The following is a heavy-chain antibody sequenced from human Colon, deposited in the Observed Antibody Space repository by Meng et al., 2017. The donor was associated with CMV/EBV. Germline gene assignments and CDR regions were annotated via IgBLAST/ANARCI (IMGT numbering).Heavy chain of an antibody. CDR2: VEVDGRQK. CDR3: ARHVYYRFDY. J-gene: IGHJ4*02. D-gene: IGHD3-10*01. CDR1: EFVFNDYW. Sequence: SGFIEFVFNDYWMTGVRQAPGQGLEWVANVEVDGRQKHYTDFVKGRFTISRDNAKNLVFLQMNNLRPEDTAVYFCARHVYYRFDYWGQGALVTVSS. V-gene: IGHV3-7*01.